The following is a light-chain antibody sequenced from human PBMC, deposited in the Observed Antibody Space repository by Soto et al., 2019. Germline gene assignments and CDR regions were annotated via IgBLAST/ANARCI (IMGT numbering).Light chain of an antibody. J-gene: IGKJ2*01. CDR2: DGS. CDR1: QRIRNW. CDR3: QHYSSNWYT. V-gene: IGKV1-5*01. Sequence: DIQLTQSPFTLSAFVGDRVTITFRASQRIRNWLAWYQQKPGKAPELLIYDGSGLEGGVPSRFSGSGSGTEFTLTINDLQPEDFATYYCQHYSSNWYTFGPGTKLDIK.